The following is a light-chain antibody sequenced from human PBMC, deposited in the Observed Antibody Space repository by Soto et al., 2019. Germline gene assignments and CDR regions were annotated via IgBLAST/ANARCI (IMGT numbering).Light chain of an antibody. CDR1: QSITSD. CDR3: QQYNDWPRT. CDR2: GAS. V-gene: IGKV3-15*01. Sequence: EIVMTQSPATLSVSPGERATLSCRASQSITSDLAWYQHNPGQAPRLLIYGASTRATDIPARFSGSGSGTAFTLTISSLQSEDFALYYCQQYNDWPRTFGQGTRLEIK. J-gene: IGKJ5*01.